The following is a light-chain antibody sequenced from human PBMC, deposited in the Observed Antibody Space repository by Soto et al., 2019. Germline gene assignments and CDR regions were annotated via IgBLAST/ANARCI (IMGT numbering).Light chain of an antibody. CDR2: RAS. V-gene: IGKV3-15*01. Sequence: EIVMTQSPATLSVSPGERGTLSWRASQSVTTNLDWYQQKPGQAPRLLIYRASTRATGIPARFSGGGSGTEFTLTISSLQSEDFAVYICQQYNDWPPRWTFGQGTKVEIK. CDR1: QSVTTN. CDR3: QQYNDWPPRWT. J-gene: IGKJ1*01.